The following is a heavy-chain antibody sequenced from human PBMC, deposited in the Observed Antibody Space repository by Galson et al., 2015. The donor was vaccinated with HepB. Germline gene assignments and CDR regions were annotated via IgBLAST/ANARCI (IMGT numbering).Heavy chain of an antibody. J-gene: IGHJ4*02. D-gene: IGHD1-26*01. Sequence: SLRLSCAASGFTFSSYSMNWVRQAPGKGLEWVSSISSSSSYIYYADSVKGRFTISRDNAKNSLYLQMNSLRAEDTAVYYCAVVPGVLGATHDYWGQGTLVTVSS. CDR1: GFTFSSYS. CDR3: AVVPGVLGATHDY. CDR2: ISSSSSYI. V-gene: IGHV3-21*01.